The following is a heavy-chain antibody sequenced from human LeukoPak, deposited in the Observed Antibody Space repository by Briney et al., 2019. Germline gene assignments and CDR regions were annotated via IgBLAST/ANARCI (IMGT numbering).Heavy chain of an antibody. CDR2: ISTSSSYI. J-gene: IGHJ6*03. D-gene: IGHD6-13*01. Sequence: GGSLRLSCEASGLTFSSYSMNWVRQAPGKGLEWVSFISTSSSYIHNADSVKGRFTISRDNAENSLYPQMNSLRAEDTAVYYCARAAIAAARIYYYMDVWGKGTTVTVSS. CDR1: GLTFSSYS. CDR3: ARAAIAAARIYYYMDV. V-gene: IGHV3-21*01.